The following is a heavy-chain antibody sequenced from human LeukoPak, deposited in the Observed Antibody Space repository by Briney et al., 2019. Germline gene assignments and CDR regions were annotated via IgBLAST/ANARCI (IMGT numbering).Heavy chain of an antibody. CDR1: GYTFTSYG. V-gene: IGHV1-18*01. D-gene: IGHD1-26*01. J-gene: IGHJ6*03. Sequence: ASVTVSCKASGYTFTSYGISWVRQAPGQGLEWMGWISAYNGNTNYAQKLQGRVTMTTDTSTSTAYMELRGLRSDDTAVYYCARVIYSGNYYYYYYMDVWGKGTTVTVSS. CDR3: ARVIYSGNYYYYYYMDV. CDR2: ISAYNGNT.